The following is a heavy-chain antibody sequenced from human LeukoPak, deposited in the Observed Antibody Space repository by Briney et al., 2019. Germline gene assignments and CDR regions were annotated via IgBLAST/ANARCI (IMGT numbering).Heavy chain of an antibody. Sequence: GGSLRLSCAASGFTFSSYSMNWVRQAPGKGLEWVSSISGSSDYIYYADSVKGRFTISRDNTKNSVSLQMNSLRAEDTAVYYCARVGMTTVTTLDYWGQGTLVTVSS. J-gene: IGHJ4*02. CDR1: GFTFSSYS. V-gene: IGHV3-21*01. D-gene: IGHD4-17*01. CDR2: ISGSSDYI. CDR3: ARVGMTTVTTLDY.